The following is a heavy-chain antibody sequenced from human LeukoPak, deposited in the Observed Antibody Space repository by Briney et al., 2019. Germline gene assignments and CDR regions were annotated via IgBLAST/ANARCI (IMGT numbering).Heavy chain of an antibody. V-gene: IGHV1-2*02. Sequence: ASVKVSCKASGYTFTGYYMHWARQAPGQGLEWMGWINPNSGGTNYAQKFQGRVTMTRDTSISTAYMELSRPRSDDTAVYYCARAGLRLGELSSLDYWGQGTLVTVSS. CDR1: GYTFTGYY. J-gene: IGHJ4*02. CDR3: ARAGLRLGELSSLDY. D-gene: IGHD3-16*02. CDR2: INPNSGGT.